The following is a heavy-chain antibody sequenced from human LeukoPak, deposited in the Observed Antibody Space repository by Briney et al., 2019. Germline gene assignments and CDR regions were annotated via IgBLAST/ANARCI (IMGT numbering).Heavy chain of an antibody. V-gene: IGHV3-48*01. CDR3: AELGITMIGGV. J-gene: IGHJ6*04. D-gene: IGHD3-10*02. CDR1: GFTFSSYS. CDR2: ISDTSSSI. Sequence: GGSLGLSCAASGFTFSSYSMNWVRQAPGKGLEWVSYISDTSSSIYYADSVKGRFTISRDNAKNSLYLQMNSLRAEDTAVYYCAELGITMIGGVWGKGTTVTISS.